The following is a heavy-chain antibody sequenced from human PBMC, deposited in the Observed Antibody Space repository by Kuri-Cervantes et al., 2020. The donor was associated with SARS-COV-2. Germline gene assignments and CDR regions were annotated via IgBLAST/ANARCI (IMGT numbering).Heavy chain of an antibody. Sequence: LKISCAASGFTFSSYGMHWVRQAPGKGLEWVAFIRYDGSNKYYADSVKGRFTISRDNSKNTLYLQMNSLRAEDTAVYYCAKERSNRVAVAQWGQGTLVTVSS. CDR1: GFTFSSYG. J-gene: IGHJ4*02. V-gene: IGHV3-30*02. D-gene: IGHD6-19*01. CDR3: AKERSNRVAVAQ. CDR2: IRYDGSNK.